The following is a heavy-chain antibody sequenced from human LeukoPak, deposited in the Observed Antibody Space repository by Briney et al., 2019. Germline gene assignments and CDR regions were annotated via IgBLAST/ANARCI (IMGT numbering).Heavy chain of an antibody. D-gene: IGHD1-26*01. CDR1: GYTFTSYA. Sequence: ASVKVSCKASGYTFTSYAMHWVRQAPGQRLEWMGWINAGNGNTKYSQKFQGRVTITRDTSASTAYMELSSLRSEDTAVYYCARSPSLVGAKDYWGQGTLVTVSS. CDR3: ARSPSLVGAKDY. J-gene: IGHJ4*02. CDR2: INAGNGNT. V-gene: IGHV1-3*01.